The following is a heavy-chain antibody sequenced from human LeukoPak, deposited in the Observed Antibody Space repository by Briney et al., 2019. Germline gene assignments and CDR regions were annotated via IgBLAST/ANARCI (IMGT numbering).Heavy chain of an antibody. V-gene: IGHV1-3*01. Sequence: KFQGRVTITRDTSASTAYMELSSLRSEDTAVYYCARDNYYDSSGYYYRPGDYWGQGTLVTVSS. J-gene: IGHJ4*02. D-gene: IGHD3-22*01. CDR3: ARDNYYDSSGYYYRPGDY.